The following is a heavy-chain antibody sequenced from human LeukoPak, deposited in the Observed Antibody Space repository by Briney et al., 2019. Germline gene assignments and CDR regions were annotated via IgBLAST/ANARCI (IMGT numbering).Heavy chain of an antibody. CDR3: AKGGHYYESSGPLFDY. J-gene: IGHJ4*02. CDR2: ISWNSGRI. D-gene: IGHD3-22*01. Sequence: PGRSLRLSCAAAAFTVADYAMHWVRQAPGKGLEWVSGISWNSGRIGYADSVKGRFTISRDNAKNSLYLQMNSLRAEDMALYYCAKGGHYYESSGPLFDYWGQGTLVTVSS. V-gene: IGHV3-9*03. CDR1: AFTVADYA.